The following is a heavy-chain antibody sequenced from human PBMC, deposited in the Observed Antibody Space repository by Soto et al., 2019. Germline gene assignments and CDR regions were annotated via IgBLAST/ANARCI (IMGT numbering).Heavy chain of an antibody. J-gene: IGHJ3*02. CDR1: GDSISSYY. Sequence: PSETLSLTCTVSGDSISSYYWSWIRQPPGKGLEWIAYMYYSGSTNYNRSLRSRVTISVDTSKNQFSLKLSSVTAADTAVYYCARFHSLYSSGFYPPDAFDIWGPGTTVTVSS. CDR3: ARFHSLYSSGFYPPDAFDI. D-gene: IGHD3-22*01. V-gene: IGHV4-59*01. CDR2: MYYSGST.